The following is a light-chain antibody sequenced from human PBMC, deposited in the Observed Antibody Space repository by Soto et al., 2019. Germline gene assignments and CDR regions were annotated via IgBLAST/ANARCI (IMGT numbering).Light chain of an antibody. V-gene: IGLV2-14*03. CDR2: EVR. CDR3: GSYASATLI. CDR1: SSDIGAYDY. J-gene: IGLJ2*01. Sequence: QSVVTQPAWVSGSPGQSITISCTGTSSDIGAYDYVSWFQQYSGKAPTLIIYEVRFRPSGVSSRFSGSKSGNTASLTISGLQTEDEADYYCGSYASATLIFGGGTKLTVL.